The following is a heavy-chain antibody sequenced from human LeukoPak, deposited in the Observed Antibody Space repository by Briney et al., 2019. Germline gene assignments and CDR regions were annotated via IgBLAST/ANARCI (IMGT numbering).Heavy chain of an antibody. V-gene: IGHV1-69*05. D-gene: IGHD3-22*01. J-gene: IGHJ4*02. CDR1: GGTFSSYA. CDR2: IIPIFGTA. Sequence: ASVKVSCKASGGTFSSYAISWVRQAPGQGLEWMGRIIPIFGTANYAQKFQGRVTITTDESTSKAYMELSSLRSEDTAVYYCARVPEGVVVIPNYYFDYWGQGTLVTVSS. CDR3: ARVPEGVVVIPNYYFDY.